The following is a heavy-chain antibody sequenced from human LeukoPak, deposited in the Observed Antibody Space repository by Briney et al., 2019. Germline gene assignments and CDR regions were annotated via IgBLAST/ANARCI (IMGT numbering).Heavy chain of an antibody. CDR2: ISGDNGNT. CDR3: ARAYCSSNSCPTERYWYLDL. J-gene: IGHJ2*01. V-gene: IGHV1-18*01. CDR1: GYRFTSYG. Sequence: ASVKVSCKASGYRFTSYGISWVRQAPGQGLEWMGWISGDNGNTNHAQKFQDRVTMTTDTSTSTAYMELTSLRSDDTTVYYCARAYCSSNSCPTERYWYLDLWGRGTLVTVSS. D-gene: IGHD2-2*01.